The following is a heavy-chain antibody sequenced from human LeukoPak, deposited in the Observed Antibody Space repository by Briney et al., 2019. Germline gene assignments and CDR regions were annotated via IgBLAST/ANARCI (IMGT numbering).Heavy chain of an antibody. CDR1: GFTFSTHG. CDR3: AKDHLFDY. Sequence: GGSLRLSCAASGFTFSTHGMHWVRQAPGKGLEWVAFIRCDGINKYYADSVKGRFAISRDNSKNTLYLQMNSLRAEDTAVYYCAKDHLFDYWGQGTLVTVSS. J-gene: IGHJ4*02. CDR2: IRCDGINK. V-gene: IGHV3-30*02.